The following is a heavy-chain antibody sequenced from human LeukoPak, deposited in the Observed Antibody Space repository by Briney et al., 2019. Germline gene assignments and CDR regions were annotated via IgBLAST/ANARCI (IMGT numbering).Heavy chain of an antibody. CDR2: TSSSSGTI. J-gene: IGHJ4*02. CDR1: GFTFSNYN. Sequence: GGSLRLSCAASGFTFSNYNMNWVRQAPGKGLEWVSYTSSSSGTIYYADSVKGRFTISRDNAKNSLHLQMNSLRVEDTAVYYCARGRPMDYWGQGALVTVSS. V-gene: IGHV3-48*04. CDR3: ARGRPMDY.